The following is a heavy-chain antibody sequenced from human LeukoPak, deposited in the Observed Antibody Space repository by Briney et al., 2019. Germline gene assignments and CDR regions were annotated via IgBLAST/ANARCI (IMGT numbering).Heavy chain of an antibody. CDR1: GGSFSGYY. D-gene: IGHD2-2*01. CDR2: INHSGST. V-gene: IGHV4-34*01. CDR3: ARKKRNCGSTSCYVYFDY. J-gene: IGHJ4*02. Sequence: PSETLSLTCAVYGGSFSGYYWSWIRQPPGKGLEWIGEINHSGSTNYNPSLKSRVTISVDTSKNQFSLKLSSVTAADTAVYYCARKKRNCGSTSCYVYFDYWGQGTLVTVSS.